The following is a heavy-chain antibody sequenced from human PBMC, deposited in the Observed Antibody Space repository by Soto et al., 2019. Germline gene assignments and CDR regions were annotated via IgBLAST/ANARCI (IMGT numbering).Heavy chain of an antibody. J-gene: IGHJ6*02. Sequence: SETLSLTCTVSGGSISSGGYYWSWIRQHPGKGLEWIGYIYYSGSTYYNPSLKSRVTISVDTSKNQFSLKLSSVTAADTAVYYCARHSSGYYYGMDVWGQGTTVTVSS. CDR2: IYYSGST. CDR1: GGSISSGGYY. CDR3: ARHSSGYYYGMDV. D-gene: IGHD3-22*01. V-gene: IGHV4-31*03.